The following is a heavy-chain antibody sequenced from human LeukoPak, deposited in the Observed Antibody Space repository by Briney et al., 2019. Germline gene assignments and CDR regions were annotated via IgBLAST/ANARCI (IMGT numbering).Heavy chain of an antibody. V-gene: IGHV4-4*02. Sequence: SGILSLTCAVSGGSISSSNWWSWVRQPPGKGLEWIGEIYHSGSTNYNPSLKSRVTISVDKSKNQFSLKLSSVTAADTAVYYCARARPPYGEGAGGAFDIWGQGTMVTVSS. D-gene: IGHD4-17*01. CDR3: ARARPPYGEGAGGAFDI. J-gene: IGHJ3*02. CDR1: GGSISSSNW. CDR2: IYHSGST.